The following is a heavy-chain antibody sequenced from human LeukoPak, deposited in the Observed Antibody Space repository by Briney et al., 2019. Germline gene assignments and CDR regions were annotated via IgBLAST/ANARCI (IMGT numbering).Heavy chain of an antibody. CDR2: IRYDGSNK. CDR3: AKEAFDYGDLNWFDP. V-gene: IGHV3-30*02. CDR1: GFTFSSYG. J-gene: IGHJ5*02. Sequence: GGSLRLSCAASGFTFSSYGMHWVRQAPGKGLEWVAFIRYDGSNKYYADSVKGRFTISRDNSKNTLYLQMNSLRAEDTAVYYCAKEAFDYGDLNWFDPWGQGTLVTVSS. D-gene: IGHD4-17*01.